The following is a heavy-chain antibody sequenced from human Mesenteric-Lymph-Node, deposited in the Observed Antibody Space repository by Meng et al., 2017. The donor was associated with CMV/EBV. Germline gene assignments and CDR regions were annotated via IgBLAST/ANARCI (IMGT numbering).Heavy chain of an antibody. D-gene: IGHD1-14*01. J-gene: IGHJ4*02. CDR2: INHNGST. CDR1: GGSFSAYY. V-gene: IGHV4-34*01. CDR3: SSLAPLNNTKDKIPSGY. Sequence: QVQLQQWGAGLFEPSETLSLTCAVDGGSFSAYYWSWFRQPPGKGLEWIGEINHNGSTNYNPSLKSRITISVDTSKNQFSLMLTSVTAADTAVYFCSSLAPLNNTKDKIPSGYWGQGTLVTVSS.